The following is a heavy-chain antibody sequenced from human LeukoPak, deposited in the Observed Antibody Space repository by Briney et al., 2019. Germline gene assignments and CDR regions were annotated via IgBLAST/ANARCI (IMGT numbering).Heavy chain of an antibody. J-gene: IGHJ4*02. Sequence: GASVKVSCKSSGYSFRRNGISWVRQAPGQGLEWMAWISANSGNTNYAQNFQDRVTLTTDTSTSTAYMELRSLRSDDTAVYYCAGDANYAFDYWGQGTLVTVSS. V-gene: IGHV1-18*01. D-gene: IGHD3-16*01. CDR1: GYSFRRNG. CDR2: ISANSGNT. CDR3: AGDANYAFDY.